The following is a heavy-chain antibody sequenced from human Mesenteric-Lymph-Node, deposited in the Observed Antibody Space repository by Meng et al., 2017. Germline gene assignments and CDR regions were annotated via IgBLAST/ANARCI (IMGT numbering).Heavy chain of an antibody. J-gene: IGHJ4*02. Sequence: QVQLQGSGPGLLKPSGTLSLTCAASGGSISSSRHYWGWIRQPPGKGLEWIGSIYYSGSTYYNPSLRSRVTMSLDTSKNQFSLKLSSVTAADTAVYYCARRPTGIDYWGQGTLVTVSS. D-gene: IGHD2-8*02. V-gene: IGHV4-39*01. CDR3: ARRPTGIDY. CDR2: IYYSGST. CDR1: GGSISSSRHY.